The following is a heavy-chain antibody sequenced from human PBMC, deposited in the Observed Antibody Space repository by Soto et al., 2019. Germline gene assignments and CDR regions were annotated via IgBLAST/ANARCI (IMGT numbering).Heavy chain of an antibody. D-gene: IGHD5-12*01. CDR1: GFTFSSYW. V-gene: IGHV3-7*03. CDR3: AREFMATILFGDAFDI. J-gene: IGHJ3*02. Sequence: EVQLVESGGGLVQPGGSLRLSCAASGFTFSSYWMSWVRQAPGKGLEWVANIKQDGSEKYYVDSVKGRFTISRDNAKNSLYLQMNSLRAEDTAVYYCAREFMATILFGDAFDIWGQGTMVTVSS. CDR2: IKQDGSEK.